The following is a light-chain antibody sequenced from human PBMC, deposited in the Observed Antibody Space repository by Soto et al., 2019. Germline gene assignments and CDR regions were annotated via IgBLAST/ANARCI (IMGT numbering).Light chain of an antibody. CDR2: RNK. V-gene: IGLV1-47*02. J-gene: IGLJ3*02. CDR1: RSNIGSNY. CDR3: EAWDDSLSAWV. Sequence: QSVLTQPPSASGTPGQRGTISCSGSRSNIGSNYVYWYQQLPGTAPKILIYRNKQRPSGVPDRFSGSKSGTSAALAIRGLRSEDEAEYYCEAWDDSLSAWVSGGGTKRTV.